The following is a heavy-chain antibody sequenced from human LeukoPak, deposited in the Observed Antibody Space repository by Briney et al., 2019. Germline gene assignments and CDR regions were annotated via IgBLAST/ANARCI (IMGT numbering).Heavy chain of an antibody. V-gene: IGHV1-2*02. CDR2: INPNSGGT. J-gene: IGHJ4*02. CDR1: GYTFTSYG. Sequence: ASVKLSCTASGYTFTSYGISWGRQAPGQGLEWMGWINPNSGGTNYAQKFQGRVTMTRDTSISTAYMELSRLRSDDTAVYYCARVRELGTPGYWGQGTLVTVSS. CDR3: ARVRELGTPGY. D-gene: IGHD7-27*01.